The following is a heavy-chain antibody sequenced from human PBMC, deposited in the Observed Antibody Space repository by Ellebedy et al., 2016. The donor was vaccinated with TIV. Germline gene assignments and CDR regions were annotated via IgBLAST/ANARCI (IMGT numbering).Heavy chain of an antibody. J-gene: IGHJ5*02. D-gene: IGHD1-1*01. CDR2: INPNSGGT. CDR3: AAGNDGGWFDP. Sequence: AASVKVSCKASGYTFTGYYIHWVRQAPGQGLEWMGWINPNSGGTNYAQNFQGWVTMTRDTSISTAYMELSRLRSDDTAVYYCAAGNDGGWFDPWGQGTLVTVSS. CDR1: GYTFTGYY. V-gene: IGHV1-2*04.